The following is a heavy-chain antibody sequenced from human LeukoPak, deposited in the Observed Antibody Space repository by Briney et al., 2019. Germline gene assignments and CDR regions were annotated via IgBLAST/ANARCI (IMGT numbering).Heavy chain of an antibody. CDR2: IYYSGST. Sequence: SETLSLTCTVSGGSISSSSYYWGWIRQPPGKGLEWIGSIYYSGSTYYNPSLKSRVTISVDTSKNQFSLKLSSVTAADTAVYYCARARITMVRGVIKVDAFDIWGQGTMVTVSS. D-gene: IGHD3-10*01. V-gene: IGHV4-39*07. CDR3: ARARITMVRGVIKVDAFDI. CDR1: GGSISSSSYY. J-gene: IGHJ3*02.